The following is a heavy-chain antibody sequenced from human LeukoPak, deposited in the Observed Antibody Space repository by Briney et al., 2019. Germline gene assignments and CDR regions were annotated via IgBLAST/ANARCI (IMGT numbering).Heavy chain of an antibody. D-gene: IGHD5-12*01. CDR2: IKPSGGST. V-gene: IGHV1-46*01. CDR1: GYTFTSYY. J-gene: IGHJ4*02. CDR3: ARRSSGYDLDY. Sequence: ASVKVSCTASGYTFTSYYMHWVRQAPGQGLEWMGIIKPSGGSTSYAQKFQGRVTMTRDTSTSTVYMELSSLRSEDTAVYYCARRSSGYDLDYWGQGTLVTVSS.